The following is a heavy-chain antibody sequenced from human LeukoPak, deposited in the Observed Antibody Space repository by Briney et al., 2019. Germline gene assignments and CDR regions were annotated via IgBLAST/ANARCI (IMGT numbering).Heavy chain of an antibody. D-gene: IGHD3-3*01. Sequence: SETLSLTCTVSGGSISSGSYYWSWIRQPAGKGLEWIGRIYTSGSTNYNPSLKSRVTISVDTSKNPFSLKLSSVTAADTAVYYCARDYDFWSGYTLTNWFDPWGQGTLVTVSS. J-gene: IGHJ5*02. CDR1: GGSISSGSYY. CDR2: IYTSGST. CDR3: ARDYDFWSGYTLTNWFDP. V-gene: IGHV4-61*02.